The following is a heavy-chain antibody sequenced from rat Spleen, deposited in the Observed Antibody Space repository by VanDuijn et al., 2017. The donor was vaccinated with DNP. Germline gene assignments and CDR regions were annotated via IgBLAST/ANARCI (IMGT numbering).Heavy chain of an antibody. CDR2: ISNSGIT. CDR3: ARWEGINAY. V-gene: IGHV2-6*01. Sequence: QEQLKESGPGLVQPSQTLSLTCTVSGFSLADYSVHWVRQPPGKGLEWIAAISNSGITYYNSALKSRLSISRDTSKSQVFLKMNSLQTEDTAMYFCARWEGINAYWGPGTLVTVSS. J-gene: IGHJ3*01. D-gene: IGHD1-11*01. CDR1: GFSLADYS.